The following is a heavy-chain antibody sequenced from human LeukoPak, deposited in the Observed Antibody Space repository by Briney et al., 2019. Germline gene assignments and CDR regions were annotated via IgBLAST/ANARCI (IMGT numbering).Heavy chain of an antibody. Sequence: SETLPLTCAVYGGSFSGYYWSWIRQPPGKGLEWIGEINHSGNTNYNPSLKSRVTISVDTSKNQFSLKLSSVTAADTAVYYCARGSGLGEYYFDYWGQGTLVTVSS. CDR1: GGSFSGYY. CDR2: INHSGNT. D-gene: IGHD3-10*01. V-gene: IGHV4-34*01. J-gene: IGHJ4*02. CDR3: ARGSGLGEYYFDY.